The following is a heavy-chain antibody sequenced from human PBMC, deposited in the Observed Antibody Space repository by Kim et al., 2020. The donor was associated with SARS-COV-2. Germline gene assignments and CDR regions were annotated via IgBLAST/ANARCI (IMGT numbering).Heavy chain of an antibody. CDR3: ARDLLWFGEDPFDY. D-gene: IGHD3-10*01. J-gene: IGHJ4*02. V-gene: IGHV3-48*03. Sequence: ADSVKGRFPISRDNAKNSLYLQMNSLRAEDTAVYYCARDLLWFGEDPFDYWGQGTLVTVSS.